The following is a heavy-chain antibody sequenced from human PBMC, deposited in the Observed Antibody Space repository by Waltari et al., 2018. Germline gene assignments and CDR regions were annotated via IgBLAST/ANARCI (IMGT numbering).Heavy chain of an antibody. J-gene: IGHJ4*02. D-gene: IGHD6-13*01. Sequence: EVQLVESGGGLVQPGGSVRLACAASGLTVSSYWMHWVRHAPGKGLVWVSRINSDGSSITYADFVKGRFSMSRDKAKNTLYLQMDSLRAEDTAVYYCVLPDRSSWAHFDYWGQGTLVTVSS. CDR2: INSDGSSI. CDR3: VLPDRSSWAHFDY. CDR1: GLTVSSYW. V-gene: IGHV3-74*03.